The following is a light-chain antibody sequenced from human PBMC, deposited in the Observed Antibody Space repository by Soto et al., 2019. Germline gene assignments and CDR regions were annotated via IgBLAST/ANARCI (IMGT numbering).Light chain of an antibody. CDR1: SSDVGGYNY. Sequence: ALTQPASVSGSPGQSITISCTGTSSDVGGYNYVSWYQQHPGKAPKLMIYDVSNRPSGVSNRFSGSKSGNTASLTISGLQAEDEADYYCTSYTSSSTLYVFGTGTKLTVL. J-gene: IGLJ1*01. CDR2: DVS. CDR3: TSYTSSSTLYV. V-gene: IGLV2-14*01.